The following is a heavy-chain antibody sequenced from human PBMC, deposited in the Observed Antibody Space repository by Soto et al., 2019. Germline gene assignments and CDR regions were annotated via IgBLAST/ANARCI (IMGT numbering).Heavy chain of an antibody. J-gene: IGHJ1*01. Sequence: ASVKVSCKASGGTFSSYTISWVRQAPGQGLEWMGRIIPILGIANYAQKFQGRVTITADKSTSTAYMELSSLRSEDTAVYYCASDPPYCSSTSCYGAGVPQTAEYFQHWGQGTLVTVSS. CDR2: IIPILGIA. CDR3: ASDPPYCSSTSCYGAGVPQTAEYFQH. D-gene: IGHD2-2*01. V-gene: IGHV1-69*02. CDR1: GGTFSSYT.